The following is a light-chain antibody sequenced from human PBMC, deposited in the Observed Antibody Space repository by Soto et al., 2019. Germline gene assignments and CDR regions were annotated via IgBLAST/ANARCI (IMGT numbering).Light chain of an antibody. Sequence: QSALTQPRSVSGSPGQSVTTSCTGTNSDVGTYNYVSWYQQHPGKAPKLIIYDVTKRPSGVPDRFSGSKSGNTASLIISGLQAADEAEYYCCCCSYAGSSSFRVLFGGGTQLTVL. V-gene: IGLV2-11*01. CDR3: CSYAGSSSFRVL. CDR2: DVT. J-gene: IGLJ7*01. CDR1: NSDVGTYNY.